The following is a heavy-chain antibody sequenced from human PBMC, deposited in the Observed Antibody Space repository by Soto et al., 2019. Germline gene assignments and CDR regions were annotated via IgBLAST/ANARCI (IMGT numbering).Heavy chain of an antibody. CDR1: GGTFSSYT. Sequence: QVQLVQSGAEVKKPGSSVKVSCKASGGTFSSYTISWVRQAPGQGLEWMGRIIPILGIANYAHKFQGRVTITADKSTSTAYMELSSLRSEDTAVYYCARVTDDFWSGFDSYWGQGTLVTVSS. V-gene: IGHV1-69*02. D-gene: IGHD3-3*01. CDR3: ARVTDDFWSGFDSY. CDR2: IIPILGIA. J-gene: IGHJ4*02.